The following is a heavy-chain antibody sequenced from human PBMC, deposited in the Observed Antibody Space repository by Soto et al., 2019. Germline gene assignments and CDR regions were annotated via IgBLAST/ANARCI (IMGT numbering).Heavy chain of an antibody. CDR1: GLTVSTNY. D-gene: IGHD2-2*01. CDR2: IYRGGNT. CDR3: ASVGYCSTTTCPPA. V-gene: IGHV3-53*01. Sequence: PGGSLRLSCAASGLTVSTNYMTWARQAPGKGLEWVSVIYRGGNTYHADSVQGRFSISRDNSKNTVDLQMNNLRAKDTAMYYCASVGYCSTTTCPPAWGQGTLVTVSS. J-gene: IGHJ4*02.